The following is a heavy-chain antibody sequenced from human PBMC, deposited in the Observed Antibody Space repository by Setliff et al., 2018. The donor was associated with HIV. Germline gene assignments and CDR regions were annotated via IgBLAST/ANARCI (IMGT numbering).Heavy chain of an antibody. CDR3: ARLDVDIAMAPDY. J-gene: IGHJ4*02. V-gene: IGHV4-59*08. CDR2: IYHSGST. Sequence: SETLSLTCTVSGGSITGHYWSWIRQPPGKGLEWMGSIYHSGSTYYTPSLNSRVTISVDTSKNQFSLKLSSVTAADTAVYYCARLDVDIAMAPDYWGQGMLVTVSS. D-gene: IGHD5-18*01. CDR1: GGSITGHY.